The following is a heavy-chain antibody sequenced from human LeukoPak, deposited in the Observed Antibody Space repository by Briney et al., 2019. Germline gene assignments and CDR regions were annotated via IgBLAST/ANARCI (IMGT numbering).Heavy chain of an antibody. Sequence: PSETLSLTCTVSGGSISSYYWSWIRQPAGKGLEWIGRIYTSGSTNYNPSLKSRVTMSVDTSKNQFSLKLSSVTAADTAVYYCARVLHYGDYHLCYFDYWGQGTLVTVSS. CDR3: ARVLHYGDYHLCYFDY. CDR2: IYTSGST. D-gene: IGHD4-17*01. V-gene: IGHV4-4*07. J-gene: IGHJ4*02. CDR1: GGSISSYY.